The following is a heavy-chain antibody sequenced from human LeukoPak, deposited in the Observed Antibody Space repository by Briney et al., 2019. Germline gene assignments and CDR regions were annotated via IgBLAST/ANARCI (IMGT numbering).Heavy chain of an antibody. CDR1: GASISNYY. CDR2: IYYSGTT. J-gene: IGHJ4*02. Sequence: SETLSLTCTVSGASISNYYWSWIRQSPGKGLEWIGYIYYSGTTNYNPSLKSRVTILVDTSKKQFSLKLSSVTAADTAVYYCARGMVYGCFELWGQGTLVTVSS. CDR3: ARGMVYGCFEL. V-gene: IGHV4-59*01. D-gene: IGHD2-8*01.